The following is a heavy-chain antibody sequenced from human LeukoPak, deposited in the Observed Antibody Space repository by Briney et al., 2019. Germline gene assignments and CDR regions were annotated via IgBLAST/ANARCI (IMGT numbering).Heavy chain of an antibody. J-gene: IGHJ4*02. CDR3: TRHGYGGNDSNDY. CDR2: IRSKANSYAT. V-gene: IGHV3-73*01. Sequence: GGSLRLSCAASGFTFSGSAMHWVRQASGKGLEWVGRIRSKANSYATAYAASVKGRFTISRDDSKNTAYLQMNSLKTEDTAVYYRTRHGYGGNDSNDYWGQGTLVTVSS. D-gene: IGHD4/OR15-4a*01. CDR1: GFTFSGSA.